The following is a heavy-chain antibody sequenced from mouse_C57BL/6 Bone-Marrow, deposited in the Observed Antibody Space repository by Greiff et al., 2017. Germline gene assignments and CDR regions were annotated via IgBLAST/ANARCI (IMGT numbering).Heavy chain of an antibody. CDR2: IRNKANNPTT. V-gene: IGHV6-6*01. CDR3: TVGTPEYDMDY. D-gene: IGHD4-1*01. CDR1: GFTFSDAW. J-gene: IGHJ4*01. Sequence: EVQLQESGGGLVQPGGSMKLSCAASGFTFSDAWMDWVRQSPEKGLEWVAEIRNKANNPTTYYAESMKGRFTISRDDSKSRVYLQMNSLRAEDTGIYYGTVGTPEYDMDYWGQGTAVTVST.